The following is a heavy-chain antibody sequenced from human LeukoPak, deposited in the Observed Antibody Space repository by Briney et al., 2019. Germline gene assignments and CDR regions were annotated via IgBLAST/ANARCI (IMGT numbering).Heavy chain of an antibody. CDR1: GGTFSSYT. V-gene: IGHV1-69*02. CDR3: ATAVAVAAPFDY. D-gene: IGHD6-19*01. CDR2: ISPTVGIA. Sequence: ASVKVSCKASGGTFSSYTISWVRQAPGQGLEWMGRISPTVGIAKYAQKFQGRVTITADKSTSTAFMELNSLRSEDTAVYHCATAVAVAAPFDYWGQGSLVTVSS. J-gene: IGHJ4*02.